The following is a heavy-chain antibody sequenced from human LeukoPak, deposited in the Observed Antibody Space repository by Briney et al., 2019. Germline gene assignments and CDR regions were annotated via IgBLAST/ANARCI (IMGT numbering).Heavy chain of an antibody. V-gene: IGHV4-39*02. CDR2: IYYSGIT. CDR3: AREGTVEMATTSSDY. J-gene: IGHJ4*02. Sequence: SIYYSGITYYNPSLKSRVTISVDTSKNQFSLKLSSMTAADTAVYYCAREGTVEMATTSSDYWGQGTLVTVSS. D-gene: IGHD5-24*01.